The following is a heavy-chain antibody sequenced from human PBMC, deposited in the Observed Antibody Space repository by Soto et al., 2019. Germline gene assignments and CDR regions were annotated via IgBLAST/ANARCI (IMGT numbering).Heavy chain of an antibody. J-gene: IGHJ4*02. CDR1: EFTFSSSW. D-gene: IGHD2-15*01. CDR3: VTGWSDY. CDR2: INSDASIT. Sequence: GGSLRLSCVASEFTFSSSWMHWVRQGPGKGLMWVSRINSDASITNYADSVKGRFTTSRDNAKNMLYLQMNSLRAEDTALYYCVTGWSDYWGQGTLVTVSS. V-gene: IGHV3-74*01.